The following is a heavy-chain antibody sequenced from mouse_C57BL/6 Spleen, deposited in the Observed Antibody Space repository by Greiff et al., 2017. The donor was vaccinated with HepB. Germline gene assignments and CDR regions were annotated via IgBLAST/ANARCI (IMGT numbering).Heavy chain of an antibody. D-gene: IGHD1-1*01. CDR3: ARETAVGARYWYFDG. CDR2: IHPNSGST. V-gene: IGHV1-64*01. Sequence: QVQLQQPGAELVKPGASVKLSCKASGYTFTSYWMHWVKQRPGQGLEWIGMIHPNSGSTNYNEKFKSKATLTVDKSSSTAYMQLSSLTSEDSAVYYCARETAVGARYWYFDGWGTGTTVTVAS. CDR1: GYTFTSYW. J-gene: IGHJ1*03.